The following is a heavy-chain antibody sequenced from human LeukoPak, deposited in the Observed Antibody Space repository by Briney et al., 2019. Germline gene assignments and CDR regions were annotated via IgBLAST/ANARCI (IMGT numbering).Heavy chain of an antibody. D-gene: IGHD6-6*01. CDR3: ARNKAALSHTTI. V-gene: IGHV4-59*08. Sequence: PSETLSLTCTVSGGSISSYYWSWIRQPPGKGLEWIGYIYYSGSTNYKPSLKSRVTISVDTSKNQFSLKLSSVTAADTAVYYCARNKAALSHTTIWGQGTLVTVFS. CDR1: GGSISSYY. J-gene: IGHJ4*02. CDR2: IYYSGST.